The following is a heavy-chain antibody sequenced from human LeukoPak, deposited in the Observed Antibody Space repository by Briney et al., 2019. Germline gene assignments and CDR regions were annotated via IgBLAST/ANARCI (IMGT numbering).Heavy chain of an antibody. J-gene: IGHJ6*03. Sequence: PSETLSLTCTVSGGSISSYYWSWIRQPPGKGLEWIGYIYYSGSTNYNPSLKSRVTISVDTSKNQFSLKLSSVTAADTAVYYCARSREAESYYDILTGYYLGYTSRANYYMDVWGKGTTVTVSS. V-gene: IGHV4-59*01. CDR2: IYYSGST. CDR3: ARSREAESYYDILTGYYLGYTSRANYYMDV. D-gene: IGHD3-9*01. CDR1: GGSISSYY.